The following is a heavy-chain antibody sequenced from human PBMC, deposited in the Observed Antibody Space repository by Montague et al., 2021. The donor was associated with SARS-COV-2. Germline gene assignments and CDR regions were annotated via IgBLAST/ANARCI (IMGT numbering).Heavy chain of an antibody. Sequence: SVKVSCKASGYTFSAYDIHWLRQAPGQGLEYMGWINPNRGGTNFAQRFHGRVALTRDTPISTVHMELTRLTSDDTAVYYCARDLVVSHAMDVWGQGTTVTVSS. CDR2: INPNRGGT. V-gene: IGHV1-2*02. CDR3: ARDLVVSHAMDV. D-gene: IGHD3-22*01. J-gene: IGHJ6*02. CDR1: GYTFSAYD.